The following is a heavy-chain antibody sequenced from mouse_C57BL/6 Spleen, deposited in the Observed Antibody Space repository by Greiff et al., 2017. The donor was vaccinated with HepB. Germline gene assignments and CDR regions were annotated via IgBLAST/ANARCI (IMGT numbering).Heavy chain of an antibody. CDR1: GYTFTSYW. D-gene: IGHD1-1*01. J-gene: IGHJ1*03. CDR2: INPSNGGT. Sequence: QVQLQQSGTELVKPGASVKLSCKASGYTFTSYWMHWVKQRPGQGLEWIGNINPSNGGTNYNEKFKSKATLTVDKSSSTAYMQLSSLTSEDSAVYYCARDGSSHYWYFDVWGTGTTVTVSS. CDR3: ARDGSSHYWYFDV. V-gene: IGHV1-53*01.